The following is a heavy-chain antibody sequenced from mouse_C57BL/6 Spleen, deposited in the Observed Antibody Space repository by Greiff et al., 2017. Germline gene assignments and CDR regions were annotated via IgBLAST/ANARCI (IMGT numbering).Heavy chain of an antibody. CDR1: GYTFTSYW. D-gene: IGHD2-1*01. CDR3: ARGGNSDYAMDY. J-gene: IGHJ4*01. Sequence: VQLQQPGAELVRPGSSVKLSCKASGYTFTSYWMHWVKQRPIQGLEWIGNIDPSDSETHYNQKFKDKATLTVDKSSSTAYMQLSSLTSEDSAVYYCARGGNSDYAMDYWGQGTSVTVSS. CDR2: IDPSDSET. V-gene: IGHV1-52*01.